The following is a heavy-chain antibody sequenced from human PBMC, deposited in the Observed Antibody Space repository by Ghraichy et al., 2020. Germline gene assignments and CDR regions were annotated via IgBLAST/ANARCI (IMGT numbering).Heavy chain of an antibody. J-gene: IGHJ6*02. CDR2: ISSSGTTI. V-gene: IGHV3-48*03. CDR3: ARARGIQLWPIYGMDV. CDR1: GFTFDTYE. Sequence: GESLNISCAASGFTFDTYEMKWVRQAPGKGLEWISYISSSGTTIYYADSVKGRFTISRDNAKNSLFLQMNSLRVEDTADYYCARARGIQLWPIYGMDVWGQGTTVTVSS. D-gene: IGHD5-18*01.